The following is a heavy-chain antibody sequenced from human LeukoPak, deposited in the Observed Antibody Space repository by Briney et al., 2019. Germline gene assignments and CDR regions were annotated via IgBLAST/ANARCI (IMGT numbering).Heavy chain of an antibody. J-gene: IGHJ6*03. CDR1: GYTFTSYG. D-gene: IGHD5-12*01. CDR2: ISAYNGNT. Sequence: ASVKVSCKASGYTFTSYGISWVRQAPGQGLEWMGWISAYNGNTNYAQKLQGRVTMTTDTSTSTAYMELRSLRSDDTAVYYCAGYSGYDYPGYYYYYMDVWGKGTTVTVSS. V-gene: IGHV1-18*01. CDR3: AGYSGYDYPGYYYYYMDV.